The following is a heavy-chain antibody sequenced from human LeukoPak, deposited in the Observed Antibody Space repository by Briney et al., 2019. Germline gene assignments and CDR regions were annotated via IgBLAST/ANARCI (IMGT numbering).Heavy chain of an antibody. CDR3: AKRFSSGWRYAFDI. J-gene: IGHJ3*02. V-gene: IGHV3-23*01. Sequence: GGSLRLSCEASGFTFSTYGINWVRQAPGKGLEWVSAISGSGGSTYYADSVKGRFTISRDNSKNTLFLQMNSLRAEDTAIYYCAKRFSSGWRYAFDIWGQGTMVTVSS. D-gene: IGHD6-19*01. CDR2: ISGSGGST. CDR1: GFTFSTYG.